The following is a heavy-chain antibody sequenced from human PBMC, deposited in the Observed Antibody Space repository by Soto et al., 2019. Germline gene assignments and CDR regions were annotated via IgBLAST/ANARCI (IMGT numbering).Heavy chain of an antibody. Sequence: GASVKVSCKVSGYTLTELSMHWVRQAPGKGLEWMGGFDPEDGETIYAQKFQGRVTMTEDTSTDTAYMEMSSLRSEDTAVYFCATGTTVTNLSAFEAFELWGRGTLVTVSS. CDR3: ATGTTVTNLSAFEAFEL. CDR1: GYTLTELS. CDR2: FDPEDGET. V-gene: IGHV1-24*01. J-gene: IGHJ2*01. D-gene: IGHD4-17*01.